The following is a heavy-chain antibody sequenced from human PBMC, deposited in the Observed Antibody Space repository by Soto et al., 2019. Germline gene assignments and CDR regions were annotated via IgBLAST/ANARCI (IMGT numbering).Heavy chain of an antibody. V-gene: IGHV3-48*03. CDR3: AGGYSYGYNFDY. CDR1: GFTFSSYE. Sequence: GGSLRLSCSASGFTFSSYEMNWVRQAPGKGLEWVSYISSSGSTIYYADSVKGRFTISRDNAKNSLYLQMNSLRAEDTAVYYCAGGYSYGYNFDYWGQGTLVTVSS. J-gene: IGHJ4*02. CDR2: ISSSGSTI. D-gene: IGHD5-18*01.